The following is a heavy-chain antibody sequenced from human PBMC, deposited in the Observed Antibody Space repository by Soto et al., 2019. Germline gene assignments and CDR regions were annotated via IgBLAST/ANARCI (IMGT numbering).Heavy chain of an antibody. CDR1: GYSFTTYW. Sequence: GESLKISCKGSGYSFTTYWIGWLRQMPGKGLEWMGMIYPGDSDTRYSPSFQGQVTISADKYITTAYLQWSSLKASDTAMYYCARQLLGFCSSARCLNYYYYGMEVWAQGTTVTVAS. CDR3: ARQLLGFCSSARCLNYYYYGMEV. J-gene: IGHJ6*02. CDR2: IYPGDSDT. D-gene: IGHD2-2*01. V-gene: IGHV5-51*01.